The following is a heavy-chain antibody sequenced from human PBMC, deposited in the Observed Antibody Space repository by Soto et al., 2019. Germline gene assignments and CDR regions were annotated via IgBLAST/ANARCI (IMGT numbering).Heavy chain of an antibody. CDR2: ISAYNGNT. D-gene: IGHD3-3*01. V-gene: IGHV1-18*04. CDR1: GYTFTSYG. Sequence: GASVKVSCKASGYTFTSYGISWVRQAPGQGLEWMGWISAYNGNTNYAQKLQGRVTMTTDTSTSTAYMELRGLRSDVTAVYYCARDWYYDFWSGYYTDNWFDPWGQGTLVTVSS. J-gene: IGHJ5*02. CDR3: ARDWYYDFWSGYYTDNWFDP.